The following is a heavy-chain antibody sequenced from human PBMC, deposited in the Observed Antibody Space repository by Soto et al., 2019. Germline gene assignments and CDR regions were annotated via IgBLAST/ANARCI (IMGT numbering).Heavy chain of an antibody. CDR1: GYTFTSYA. CDR3: ARDRDCSGGSCYSDY. CDR2: ISAYNGNT. Sequence: QVQLVQSGAEVTQPGASVKVSCKASGYTFTSYAITWVRQAPGQGLEWVGWISAYNGNTKYAQKLQGRVTMTTDTSTSTVYMELRSLRSDDTAVYYCARDRDCSGGSCYSDYWGQGTLVTVSS. D-gene: IGHD2-15*01. J-gene: IGHJ4*02. V-gene: IGHV1-18*01.